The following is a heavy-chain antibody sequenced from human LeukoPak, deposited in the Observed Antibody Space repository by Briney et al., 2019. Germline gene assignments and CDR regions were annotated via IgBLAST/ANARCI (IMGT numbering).Heavy chain of an antibody. D-gene: IGHD3-3*01. V-gene: IGHV4-4*07. CDR2: IYTSGST. CDR3: ARDLRSYDFWSGYFNWFDP. J-gene: IGHJ5*02. Sequence: SETLSLTCTVSGASISTYYWSWIRQPAGKGLEWIGRIYTSGSTNYNPSLKSRVTISVDTSKNQFSLKLSSVTAADTAVYYCARDLRSYDFWSGYFNWFDPWGQGTLVTVSS. CDR1: GASISTYY.